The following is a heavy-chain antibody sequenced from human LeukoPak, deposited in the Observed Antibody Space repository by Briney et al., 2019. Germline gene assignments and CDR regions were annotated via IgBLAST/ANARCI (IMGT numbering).Heavy chain of an antibody. D-gene: IGHD1-26*01. CDR3: ARGSEWELLALHFDY. CDR2: ISAYNGNT. CDR1: GYTFTSYG. J-gene: IGHJ4*02. Sequence: ASVKVSCKASGYTFTSYGISWVRQAPGQGLEWMGWISAYNGNTNYAQKLQGRVTVTTDTSTSTAYMELRSLRSDDTAVYYCARGSEWELLALHFDYWGQGTLVTVSS. V-gene: IGHV1-18*01.